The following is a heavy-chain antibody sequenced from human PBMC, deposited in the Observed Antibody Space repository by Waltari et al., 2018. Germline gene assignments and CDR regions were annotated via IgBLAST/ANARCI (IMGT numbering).Heavy chain of an antibody. V-gene: IGHV4-39*07. CDR3: ARKFSGYDDKDY. CDR1: GGSISSSSYY. D-gene: IGHD3-22*01. CDR2: IYYGGST. Sequence: QLQLQESGPGLVKPSETLSLTCTVSGGSISSSSYYWGWIRQPPGKGLEWIGSIYYGGSTYYNPSLKSRVTISGETSKNQFALKLSVVTAADTAVYYCARKFSGYDDKDYWGQGTLVTVSS. J-gene: IGHJ4*02.